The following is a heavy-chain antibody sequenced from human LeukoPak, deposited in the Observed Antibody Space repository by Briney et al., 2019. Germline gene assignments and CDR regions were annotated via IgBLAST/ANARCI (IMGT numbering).Heavy chain of an antibody. D-gene: IGHD4-17*01. J-gene: IGHJ4*02. Sequence: GGSLRLSCAASGFTFSSYSMNWVRQAPGKGLEWVSYISSSSSTIYYADSVKGRFTISRDNSKNTLYLQMNSLRAEDTAVYYCARDPPQYGDYEGYYFDYWGQGTLVTVSS. V-gene: IGHV3-48*01. CDR3: ARDPPQYGDYEGYYFDY. CDR1: GFTFSSYS. CDR2: ISSSSSTI.